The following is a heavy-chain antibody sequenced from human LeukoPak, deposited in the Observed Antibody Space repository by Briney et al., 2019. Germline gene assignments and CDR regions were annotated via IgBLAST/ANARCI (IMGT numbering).Heavy chain of an antibody. V-gene: IGHV3-23*01. D-gene: IGHD3-3*01. CDR1: GFTFSSYA. Sequence: TGGSLRLSCAASGFTFSSYAMSWVRQAPGKGLEWVSAISGSGGSTYYADSVKGRFTISRDNSKNTLYLQMNSLRAEDTAVYYCAKEARFYDFWSGYYGGDAFDIWGQGTMVTVSS. CDR3: AKEARFYDFWSGYYGGDAFDI. J-gene: IGHJ3*02. CDR2: ISGSGGST.